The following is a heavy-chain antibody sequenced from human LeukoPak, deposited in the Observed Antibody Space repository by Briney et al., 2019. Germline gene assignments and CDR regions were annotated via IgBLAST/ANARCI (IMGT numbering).Heavy chain of an antibody. CDR3: ARQESYWFDP. CDR1: GYSIGNAYF. D-gene: IGHD3-10*01. Sequence: SETLSLTCSVSGYSIGNAYFWGWLRQPPGKGLEWIGYIYYSGSTIYNPSLKSRVTMSIDTSENQFSLRLSSVTAADTAVYYCARQESYWFDPWGQGTLVTVSS. J-gene: IGHJ5*02. CDR2: IYYSGST. V-gene: IGHV4-59*08.